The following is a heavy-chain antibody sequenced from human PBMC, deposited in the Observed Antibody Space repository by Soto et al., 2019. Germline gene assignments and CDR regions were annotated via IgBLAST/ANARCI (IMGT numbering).Heavy chain of an antibody. Sequence: ASVKVSCKASGYRFTGYGLHWVRQAPGQGLQWMGWINPNSGATDYAQKLQGRVTMTTDTSTSTAYMELRSLRSDDTAAYYCARGTMATLYYFDYWGQGTLVTVSS. J-gene: IGHJ4*02. CDR3: ARGTMATLYYFDY. CDR1: GYRFTGYG. CDR2: INPNSGAT. D-gene: IGHD5-18*01. V-gene: IGHV1-18*04.